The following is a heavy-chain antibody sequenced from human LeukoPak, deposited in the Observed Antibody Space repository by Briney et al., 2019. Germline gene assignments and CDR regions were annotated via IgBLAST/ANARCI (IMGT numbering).Heavy chain of an antibody. D-gene: IGHD4-11*01. Sequence: ASVKVSCKASGYTFTSYGISWVRQAPGQGLEWMGWMSDYNGNTNYAQKLQGRVTMTTDTSTSTAYMELRSLRSDDTAVYYCARDLYRDSLPVSWFDPWGQGTLVTVSS. V-gene: IGHV1-18*01. CDR1: GYTFTSYG. CDR3: ARDLYRDSLPVSWFDP. J-gene: IGHJ5*02. CDR2: MSDYNGNT.